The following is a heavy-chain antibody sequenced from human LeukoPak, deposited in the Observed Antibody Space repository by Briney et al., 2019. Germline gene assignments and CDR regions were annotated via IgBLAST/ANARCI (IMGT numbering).Heavy chain of an antibody. CDR1: GGTFSSYA. Sequence: SMKVSCKASGGTFSSYAISWVRQAPGQGLEWMGRIIPIFGTANYAQKFQGRVTITTDESTSTAYMELSSLRSEDTAVYYCARDIIAAAGDVYFDYWGQGTLVTVSS. CDR2: IIPIFGTA. CDR3: ARDIIAAAGDVYFDY. V-gene: IGHV1-69*05. J-gene: IGHJ4*02. D-gene: IGHD6-13*01.